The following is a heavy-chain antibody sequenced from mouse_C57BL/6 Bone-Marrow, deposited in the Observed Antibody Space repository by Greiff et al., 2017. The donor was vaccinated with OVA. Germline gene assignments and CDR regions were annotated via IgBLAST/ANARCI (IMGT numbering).Heavy chain of an antibody. J-gene: IGHJ3*01. Sequence: QVQLQQPGAELVKPGASVQLSCKASGYTFTSYWMHWVKQRPGQGLEWIGMIHPNSGSTNYNEKFKSKATLTVDKSSSTAYMQLSSLTSEDSAVYDCARYLYGSSLAYCGKGTLVTGSA. CDR2: IHPNSGST. CDR3: ARYLYGSSLAY. CDR1: GYTFTSYW. D-gene: IGHD1-1*01. V-gene: IGHV1-64*01.